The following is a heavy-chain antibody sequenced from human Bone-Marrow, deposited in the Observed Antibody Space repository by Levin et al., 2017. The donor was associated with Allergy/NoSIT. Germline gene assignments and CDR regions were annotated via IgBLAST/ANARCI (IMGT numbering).Heavy chain of an antibody. CDR1: GASIHNPH. V-gene: IGHV4-59*11. CDR3: ARQAYGTRYYSRSPKNKQDDYYYMDV. Sequence: PSQTLSLTCTVSGASIHNPHWSWIRQSPGKGLEWIGYMYKTSSANFNPSLKSRVTMSADMSKNQFSLSLRSVTAADTAVYYCARQAYGTRYYSRSPKNKQDDYYYMDVWGRGTTVTVSS. CDR2: MYKTSSA. J-gene: IGHJ6*03. D-gene: IGHD3-10*01.